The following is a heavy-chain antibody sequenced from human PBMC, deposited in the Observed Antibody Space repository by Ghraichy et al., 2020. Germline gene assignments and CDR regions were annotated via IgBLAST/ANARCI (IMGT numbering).Heavy chain of an antibody. CDR3: AKAVRSGISRGYYYGMDV. V-gene: IGHV3-23*01. Sequence: LSLTCAASGFTFSSYAMSWVRQAPGKGLEWVSAISAGAATTYYADSVKGRFTISRDNSKNTLYLQINSLRAEDTAVYYCAKAVRSGISRGYYYGMDVWGQGTTVTVSS. CDR1: GFTFSSYA. D-gene: IGHD3-10*01. J-gene: IGHJ6*02. CDR2: ISAGAATT.